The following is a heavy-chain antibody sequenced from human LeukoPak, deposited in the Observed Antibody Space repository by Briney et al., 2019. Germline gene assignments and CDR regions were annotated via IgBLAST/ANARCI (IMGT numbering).Heavy chain of an antibody. V-gene: IGHV1-46*01. CDR2: INPSGGST. Sequence: ASVKVSCKASGYTFTSYYMHWVRQAPGQGLEWMGIINPSGGSTSYAQKFQGRVTMTRDMSTSTVYMELSSLRSEDTAVYYCARDLGGYSYGSHFDYWGQGTLVTVSS. CDR1: GYTFTSYY. D-gene: IGHD5-18*01. J-gene: IGHJ4*02. CDR3: ARDLGGYSYGSHFDY.